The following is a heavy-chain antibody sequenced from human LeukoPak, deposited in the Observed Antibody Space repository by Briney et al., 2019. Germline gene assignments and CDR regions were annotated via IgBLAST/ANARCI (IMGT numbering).Heavy chain of an antibody. V-gene: IGHV4-39*01. CDR2: IYYSGST. J-gene: IGHJ5*02. D-gene: IGHD3-16*02. CDR3: ARHRRDRRRSSPDWFDP. CDR1: GGSISSSSYY. Sequence: PSETLSLTRTVSGGSISSSSYYWGWIRQPPGKGLEWIGSIYYSGSTYYNPSLKSRVTISVDTSKNQFSLKLSSVTAADTAVYYCARHRRDRRRSSPDWFDPWGQGTLVTVSS.